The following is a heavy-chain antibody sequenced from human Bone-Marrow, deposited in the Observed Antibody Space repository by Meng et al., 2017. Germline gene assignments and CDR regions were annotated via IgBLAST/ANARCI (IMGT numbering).Heavy chain of an antibody. Sequence: EVEWVWCGGGVWRLWGSMKLSCVAAGFTFSGYGMHGVRRVSGKGREWVGRIRSKANSYATAYAASVKGRLTISRDDSKNTAYLQMNSLKTEDTAAYYCTLTVTTQFDYWGQGTLVTVSS. CDR3: TLTVTTQFDY. CDR1: GFTFSGYG. J-gene: IGHJ4*02. V-gene: IGHV3-73*02. D-gene: IGHD4-17*01. CDR2: IRSKANSYAT.